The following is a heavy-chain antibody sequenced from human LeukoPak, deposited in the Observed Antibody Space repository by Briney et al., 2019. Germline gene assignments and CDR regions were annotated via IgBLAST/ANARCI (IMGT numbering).Heavy chain of an antibody. Sequence: PSETLSLTCAVYGGSFSGYYWSWIRQPPGKGLEWIGEINHSGSTNYNPSLKSRVTISVDTSKNQFSLKLSSVTAADTAVYYCARDDYDSSGYYYSLGIDYWGQGTLVTVSS. CDR3: ARDDYDSSGYYYSLGIDY. D-gene: IGHD3-22*01. CDR1: GGSFSGYY. CDR2: INHSGST. V-gene: IGHV4-34*01. J-gene: IGHJ4*02.